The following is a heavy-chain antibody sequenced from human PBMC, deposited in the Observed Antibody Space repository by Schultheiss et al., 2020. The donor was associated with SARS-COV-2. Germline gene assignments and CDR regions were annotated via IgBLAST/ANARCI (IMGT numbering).Heavy chain of an antibody. Sequence: GGSLRLSCAASGFTFSNSDMNWVHQAPGKGLEWVSYISSSSSTIYYADSVKGRFTISRDNAKNSLYLQMNSLRAEDTAVYYCARDLGAVAASDAFDIWGQGTMVTVSS. J-gene: IGHJ3*02. CDR2: ISSSSSTI. CDR1: GFTFSNSD. CDR3: ARDLGAVAASDAFDI. V-gene: IGHV3-48*04. D-gene: IGHD6-19*01.